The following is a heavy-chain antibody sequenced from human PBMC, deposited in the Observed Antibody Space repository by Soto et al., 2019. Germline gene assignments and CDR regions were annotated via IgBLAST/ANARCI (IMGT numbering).Heavy chain of an antibody. D-gene: IGHD3-10*01. V-gene: IGHV1-2*02. Sequence: QVQLVQSGAEVKKPGASVKVSCKASGYTFTGYYIHWVRQAPGQGLEWMGWINPNSGDTNSAQKFQGRVTMTRDTSISTAYMELSSLRSDDTAVYYCARKTEGSGTHPRAFYFDYWGQGTLVTLSS. J-gene: IGHJ4*02. CDR3: ARKTEGSGTHPRAFYFDY. CDR1: GYTFTGYY. CDR2: INPNSGDT.